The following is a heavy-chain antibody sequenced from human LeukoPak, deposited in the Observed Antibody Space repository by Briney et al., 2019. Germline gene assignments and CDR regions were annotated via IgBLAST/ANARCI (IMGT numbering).Heavy chain of an antibody. J-gene: IGHJ5*02. D-gene: IGHD3-22*01. CDR3: ARDKHYYDSSGYYYARGWFDP. V-gene: IGHV1-2*02. CDR2: INPNSGGT. Sequence: ASVKVSCKASGYTFTVYYMHWVRQAPGQGREWMGWINPNSGGTNYAQKFQGRVTMTRDTSISTAYMELSRLRSDDTAVYYCARDKHYYDSSGYYYARGWFDPWGQGTLVTVSS. CDR1: GYTFTVYY.